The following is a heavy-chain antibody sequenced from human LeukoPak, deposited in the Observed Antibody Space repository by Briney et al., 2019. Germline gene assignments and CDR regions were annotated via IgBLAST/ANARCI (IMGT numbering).Heavy chain of an antibody. J-gene: IGHJ4*02. Sequence: SVKVSCKASGGTFSSYAITWVRQAPGQGLEWLGRIIPIFGTANYAQKFQGRVTITTDESTSTAYMELSTLRSDDTAVYYCARERPPGDSSSWFLEGYFDIWGQGTLVTVSS. CDR2: IIPIFGTA. V-gene: IGHV1-69*05. CDR1: GGTFSSYA. D-gene: IGHD6-13*01. CDR3: ARERPPGDSSSWFLEGYFDI.